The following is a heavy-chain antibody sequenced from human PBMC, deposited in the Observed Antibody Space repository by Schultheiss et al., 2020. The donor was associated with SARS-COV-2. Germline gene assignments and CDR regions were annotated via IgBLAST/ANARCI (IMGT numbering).Heavy chain of an antibody. V-gene: IGHV3-33*05. CDR2: ISYDGSNK. J-gene: IGHJ4*02. CDR3: AKVGRRYSGSYDY. Sequence: GGSLRLSCAASGFTFSSYGMHWVRQAPGKGLEWVAVISYDGSNKYYADSVKGRFTISRDNSKNTLYLQMNSLRAEDTAVYYCAKVGRRYSGSYDYWGQGTLVTVSS. CDR1: GFTFSSYG. D-gene: IGHD1-26*01.